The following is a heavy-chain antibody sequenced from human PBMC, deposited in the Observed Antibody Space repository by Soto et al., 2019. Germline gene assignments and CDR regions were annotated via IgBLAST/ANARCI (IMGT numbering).Heavy chain of an antibody. D-gene: IGHD2-15*01. V-gene: IGHV4-31*03. J-gene: IGHJ4*02. Sequence: QVQLQESGPGLVKPSQTLSLTCTVSGGSISSGGYYWSWIRQHPGKCLEWIGYIYYSGSTYYNPSLKSRVTISVDTSKNQFSLKLSSVTAADTAVYYCARYCSGGSCYSSHFDYWGQGTLVTVSS. CDR3: ARYCSGGSCYSSHFDY. CDR1: GGSISSGGYY. CDR2: IYYSGST.